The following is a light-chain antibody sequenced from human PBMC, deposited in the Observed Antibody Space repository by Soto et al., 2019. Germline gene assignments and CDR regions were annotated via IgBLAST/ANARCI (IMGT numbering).Light chain of an antibody. V-gene: IGKV1-9*01. CDR2: GAS. Sequence: IHLTHSPSSLCASVVYRFTITFRASQGINSILAWYQQKPGKAPKLLIYGASTLQSGVPSRFSGSVSGTDFTLTISSLQPEDFATYYCQHYNSYSEAFGQGTKVDTK. J-gene: IGKJ1*01. CDR3: QHYNSYSEA. CDR1: QGINSI.